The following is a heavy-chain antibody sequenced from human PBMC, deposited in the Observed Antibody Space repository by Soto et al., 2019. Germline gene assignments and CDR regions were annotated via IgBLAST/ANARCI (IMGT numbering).Heavy chain of an antibody. Sequence: ASVKVSCKASGYTFTAFYIHWMRQAPGQGLEWLGWINPNSGGTNYAQKFQGRVTVTRDTSVNTAYMDLSSLKSDDTAVYYCAREGPLSGGDYFGMDVWGQGTTVTVSS. CDR3: AREGPLSGGDYFGMDV. V-gene: IGHV1-2*02. CDR2: INPNSGGT. J-gene: IGHJ6*02. D-gene: IGHD3-10*01. CDR1: GYTFTAFY.